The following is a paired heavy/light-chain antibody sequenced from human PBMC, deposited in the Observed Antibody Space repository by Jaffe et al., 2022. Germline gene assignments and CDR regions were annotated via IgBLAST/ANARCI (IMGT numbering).Heavy chain of an antibody. CDR3: ARHSSYSSGWYEVGAFDI. V-gene: IGHV4-38-2*01. CDR2: IYHSGST. J-gene: IGHJ3*02. CDR1: GYSISSGYY. D-gene: IGHD6-19*01. Sequence: QVQLQESGPGLVKPSETLSLTCAVSGYSISSGYYWGWIRQPPGKGLEWIGSIYHSGSTYYNPSLKSRVTISVDTSKNQFSLKLSSVTAADTAVYYCARHSSYSSGWYEVGAFDIWGQGTMVTVSS.
Light chain of an antibody. CDR2: GAS. Sequence: EIVMTQSPATLSVSPGERATLSCRASQSVSSNLAWYQQKPGQAPRLLIYGASTRATGIPARFSGSGSGTEFTLTISSLQSEDFAVYYCQQYNNWPPSLTFGGGTKVEIK. CDR1: QSVSSN. CDR3: QQYNNWPPSLT. J-gene: IGKJ4*01. V-gene: IGKV3-15*01.